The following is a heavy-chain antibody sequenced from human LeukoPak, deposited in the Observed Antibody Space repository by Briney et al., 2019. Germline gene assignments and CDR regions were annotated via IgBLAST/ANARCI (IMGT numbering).Heavy chain of an antibody. CDR2: IYYSGST. J-gene: IGHJ5*02. Sequence: SETLSLTCTVSGGSISSGDYYWSWMRQPPGKGLEWIGYIYYSGSTYYNPSLKSRVTISVDTSKNQFSLKLSSVTAADTAVYYCARGASNYGSFWFDPWGQGTLVTVSS. CDR3: ARGASNYGSFWFDP. V-gene: IGHV4-30-4*01. D-gene: IGHD4-11*01. CDR1: GGSISSGDYY.